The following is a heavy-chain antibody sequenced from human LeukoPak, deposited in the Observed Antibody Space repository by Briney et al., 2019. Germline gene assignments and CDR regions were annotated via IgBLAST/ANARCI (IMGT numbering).Heavy chain of an antibody. CDR2: INFNGGRT. CDR3: AKGGRGSWAGNTGD. V-gene: IGHV3-23*01. CDR1: GFDFRSHG. D-gene: IGHD3-10*01. J-gene: IGHJ4*02. Sequence: GGSLRLPCAGSGFDFRSHGMNWVRQAPGKGLEWVSTINFNGGRTYYADSVKGRFSVSRDNSKNTLYLQMNSLRVEDTAVYYCAKGGRGSWAGNTGDWGQGTLVSVSS.